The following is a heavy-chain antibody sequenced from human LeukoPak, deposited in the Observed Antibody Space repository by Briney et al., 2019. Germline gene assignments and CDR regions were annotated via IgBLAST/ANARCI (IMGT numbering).Heavy chain of an antibody. CDR2: ISSSSSYI. Sequence: GGSLRLSCAASGFTFSSYSMTWVRQAPGKGLEWVSSISSSSSYIYYADSVKGRLTISRDNAKNSLYLQMNSLRAEDTAVYYCASLDSSGYYVEAFDIWGQGTMVTVSS. J-gene: IGHJ3*02. CDR1: GFTFSSYS. D-gene: IGHD3-22*01. CDR3: ASLDSSGYYVEAFDI. V-gene: IGHV3-21*01.